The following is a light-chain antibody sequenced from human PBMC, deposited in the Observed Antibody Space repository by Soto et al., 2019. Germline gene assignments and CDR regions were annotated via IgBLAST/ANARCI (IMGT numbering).Light chain of an antibody. Sequence: QSALTQPASVSGSPGQSITISCTGTSSDVGGYDYVSWYQQHPGKAPKLMIYEVTNRPSGVSSRFSGSKSGNTASLTISGLQAEDEADYYCSSYTSSRTSSGTLVVFGGGTKVTVL. J-gene: IGLJ2*01. CDR1: SSDVGGYDY. CDR2: EVT. V-gene: IGLV2-14*01. CDR3: SSYTSSRTSSGTLVV.